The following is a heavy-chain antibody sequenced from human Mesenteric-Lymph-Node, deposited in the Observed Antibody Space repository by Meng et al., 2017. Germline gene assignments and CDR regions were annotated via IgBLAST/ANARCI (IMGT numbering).Heavy chain of an antibody. CDR1: GFTFDDYA. CDR3: ARVPDSSGYTIDY. J-gene: IGHJ4*02. V-gene: IGHV3-20*04. D-gene: IGHD3-22*01. CDR2: INWNGGST. Sequence: GESLKISCAASGFTFDDYAVHWVRQAPGKGLEWVSGINWNGGSTGYADSVKGRFTISRDNAKNSLYLQMNSLRAEDTALYYCARVPDSSGYTIDYWGQGTLVTVSS.